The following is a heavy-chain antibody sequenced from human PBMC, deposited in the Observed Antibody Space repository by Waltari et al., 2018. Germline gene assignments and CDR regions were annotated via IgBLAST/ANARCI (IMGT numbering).Heavy chain of an antibody. V-gene: IGHV5-51*01. D-gene: IGHD4-17*01. J-gene: IGHJ4*02. CDR2: SYPGDSDT. Sequence: EVQLVQSGAEVKKPGESLKISCKGSGYTFSDHWIGWVRQMPGKGLEWMGISYPGDSDTIYSPSFQRQVTISADKSISTAYLQWSSLKASDTAMYYCARNTGRTVTDLWGQGTLLTVSS. CDR1: GYTFSDHW. CDR3: ARNTGRTVTDL.